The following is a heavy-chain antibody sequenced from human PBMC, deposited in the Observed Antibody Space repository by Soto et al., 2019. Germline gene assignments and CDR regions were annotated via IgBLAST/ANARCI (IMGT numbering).Heavy chain of an antibody. CDR2: TYYRSKWYN. J-gene: IGHJ3*02. V-gene: IGHV6-1*01. D-gene: IGHD5-18*01. Sequence: SQTLSLTCVISGDSVSSNSAAWNWIRQSPSRGLEWLGKTYYRSKWYNDYAVSVKSRITINPDTSKNQFSLQLNSVTPEDTAVYYCARTGYSYGYEAFDIWGQGTMVTVSS. CDR1: GDSVSSNSAA. CDR3: ARTGYSYGYEAFDI.